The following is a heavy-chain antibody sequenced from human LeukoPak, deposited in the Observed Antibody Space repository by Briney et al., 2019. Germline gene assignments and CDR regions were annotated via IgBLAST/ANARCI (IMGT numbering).Heavy chain of an antibody. CDR2: IYYSGST. Sequence: SETLSLTCTVSGDSISSYYWSWIRQPPGKGLEWIGYIYYSGSTNYNPSLKSRVTISVDTSKNQFSLKLSSVTAADTAVYYCASSVDSYGYDYWGQGTLVTVSS. V-gene: IGHV4-59*01. J-gene: IGHJ4*02. CDR1: GDSISSYY. CDR3: ASSVDSYGYDY. D-gene: IGHD5-18*01.